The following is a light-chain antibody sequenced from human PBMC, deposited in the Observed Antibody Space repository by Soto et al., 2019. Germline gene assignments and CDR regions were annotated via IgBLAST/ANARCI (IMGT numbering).Light chain of an antibody. CDR1: SSNIGAGYD. J-gene: IGLJ2*01. Sequence: QSVLTQPPSVSGAPGQRVTISCTGSSSNIGAGYDVHWYQQLPGTAPKLLIYGNSNRPSGVPDRFSGSKSGTSASLAITGFPAEECAGYSCKYYDSRLSGVVFGGGTKLT. CDR3: KYYDSRLSGVV. V-gene: IGLV1-40*01. CDR2: GNS.